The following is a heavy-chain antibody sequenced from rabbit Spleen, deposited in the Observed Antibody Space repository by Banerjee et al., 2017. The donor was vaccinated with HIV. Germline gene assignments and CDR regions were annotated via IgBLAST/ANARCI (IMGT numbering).Heavy chain of an antibody. Sequence: QSLEESGGDLVKPGASLTLTCTASGFSFSNSYYMCWVRQPPGKGLEWIGCIYPGSSGTTYYASWAKGQFTISKTSSTTVTLQMTSLTAADTATYFCARDLVTVIGWNFNLWGQGTLVTVS. CDR2: IYPGSSGTT. D-gene: IGHD5-1*01. CDR1: GFSFSNSYY. CDR3: ARDLVTVIGWNFNL. J-gene: IGHJ4*01. V-gene: IGHV1S40*01.